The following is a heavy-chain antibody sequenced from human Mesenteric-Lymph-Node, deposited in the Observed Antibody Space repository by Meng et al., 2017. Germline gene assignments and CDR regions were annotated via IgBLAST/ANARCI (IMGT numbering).Heavy chain of an antibody. V-gene: IGHV4-34*02. CDR1: GGSLSGYY. J-gene: IGHJ4*02. CDR2: VYHNGVT. CDR3: ARGGATPMIIKY. D-gene: IGHD3-10*01. Sequence: QVQLKQWGAEVLKPSETLSLTCAVYGGSLSGYYWSWIRQPPGKGLEWMGEVYHNGVTKYSPSLRSRVVISIGTSKNQFSLNLRSVSAADTVMYYCARGGATPMIIKYWGPGTLVTVSS.